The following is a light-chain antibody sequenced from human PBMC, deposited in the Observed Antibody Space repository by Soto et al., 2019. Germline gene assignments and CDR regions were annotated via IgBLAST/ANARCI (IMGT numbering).Light chain of an antibody. CDR2: DVN. CDR1: TTDIDNYDS. V-gene: IGLV2-18*01. CDR3: SLYSSNGSLI. Sequence: QSVLTQPPSVSGSPGQSVTISCTATTTDIDNYDSVSWYQQAPATAPKLIIYDVNKRPSGAPDRFSGSTSGNTASLTIPGLQAEDETDYFCSLYSSNGSLIFGPGTKVTVL. J-gene: IGLJ1*01.